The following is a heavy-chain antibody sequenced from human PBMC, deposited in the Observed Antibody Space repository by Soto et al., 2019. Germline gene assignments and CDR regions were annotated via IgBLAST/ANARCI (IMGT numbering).Heavy chain of an antibody. V-gene: IGHV3-9*01. CDR3: AKSAETGYSHVRFDY. CDR2: ISWNGGII. Sequence: VQLVESGGDSVQPGRSLRLSCAASGFTFENYAMHWVRQVPGKGLEWVSGISWNGGIIANADSVKGRFTISRDNAKNSLYLQMNSLRVEDTALYYCAKSAETGYSHVRFDYWGQGTLVSVSS. J-gene: IGHJ4*02. D-gene: IGHD5-18*01. CDR1: GFTFENYA.